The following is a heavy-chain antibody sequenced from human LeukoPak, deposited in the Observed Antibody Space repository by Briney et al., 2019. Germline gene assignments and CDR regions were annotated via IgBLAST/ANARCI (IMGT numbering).Heavy chain of an antibody. CDR2: IYYSGST. Sequence: SQTLSLTCTVSGGSISSGDYYWSWIRQPPGKGLEWIGYIYYSGSTYYNPSLKSRLTISVDTSKNQFSLKLSSVTAADTAVYYCARDRVYNWFGPWGQGTLVTVSS. V-gene: IGHV4-30-4*08. J-gene: IGHJ5*02. CDR3: ARDRVYNWFGP. CDR1: GGSISSGDYY.